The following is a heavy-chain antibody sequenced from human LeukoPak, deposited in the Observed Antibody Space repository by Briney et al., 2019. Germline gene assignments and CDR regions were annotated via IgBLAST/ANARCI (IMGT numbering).Heavy chain of an antibody. Sequence: PSETLSLTCTVSGGSISSYYWSWIRQPPGKGLEWIGYIYYSGSTNYNPSLKSRVTISVDTSKNQFSLKLSSATAADTAVYYCARAPQTLRRIVGALIDYWGQGTLVTVSS. D-gene: IGHD1-26*01. CDR2: IYYSGST. CDR1: GGSISSYY. CDR3: ARAPQTLRRIVGALIDY. V-gene: IGHV4-59*01. J-gene: IGHJ4*02.